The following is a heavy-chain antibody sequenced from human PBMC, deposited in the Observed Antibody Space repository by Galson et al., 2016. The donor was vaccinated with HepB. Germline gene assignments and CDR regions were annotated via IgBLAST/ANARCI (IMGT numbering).Heavy chain of an antibody. Sequence: SLRLSCAASGFTFSDYYMSWIRQAPGKGLEWVSYISISDTIYYADSVKGRFTISRDNAKNTLYLEMNSLRAEDTAVYYCARDGGLGTPFDCWGQGTLVTVSS. D-gene: IGHD1-7*01. V-gene: IGHV3-11*04. CDR3: ARDGGLGTPFDC. CDR2: ISISDTI. J-gene: IGHJ4*02. CDR1: GFTFSDYY.